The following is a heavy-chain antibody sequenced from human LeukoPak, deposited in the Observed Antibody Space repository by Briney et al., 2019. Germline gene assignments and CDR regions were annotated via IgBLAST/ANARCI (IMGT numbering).Heavy chain of an antibody. V-gene: IGHV1-69*13. Sequence: SVKVSCKASGYTFTSYAISWVRQAPGQGLEWMGGIIPIFGTANYAQKFQGRVTITADESTSTAYMELSSLRSEDTAVYYCARNWWFGELPYYYYYYMDVWGKGTTVTISS. J-gene: IGHJ6*03. CDR1: GYTFTSYA. CDR3: ARNWWFGELPYYYYYYMDV. D-gene: IGHD3-10*01. CDR2: IIPIFGTA.